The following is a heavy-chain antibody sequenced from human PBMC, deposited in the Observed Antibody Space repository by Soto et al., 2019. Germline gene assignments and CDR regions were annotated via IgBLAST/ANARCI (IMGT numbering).Heavy chain of an antibody. CDR1: GVSISGYY. J-gene: IGHJ5*02. D-gene: IGHD7-27*01. CDR3: ARVPGP. V-gene: IGHV4-59*12. CDR2: MYNTGST. Sequence: PSETLSLTCTVSGVSISGYYWSWIRQPPGKGLEWIGYMYNTGSTVYNPSFKSRVTISVDRSKNQFSLKLSSVTAADTAVYYCARVPGPWGQGTLVTVSS.